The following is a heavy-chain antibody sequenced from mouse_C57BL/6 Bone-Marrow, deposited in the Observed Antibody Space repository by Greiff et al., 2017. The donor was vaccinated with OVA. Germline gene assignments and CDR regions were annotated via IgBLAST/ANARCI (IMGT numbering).Heavy chain of an antibody. CDR3: APLLRYFDV. D-gene: IGHD2-3*01. CDR2: IHPNSGST. V-gene: IGHV1-64*01. Sequence: QVHVKQPGAELVKPGASVKLSCKASGYTFTSYWMHWVKPRPGQGLEWIGMIHPNSGSTNYNEKFKSKATLTVDKSSSTAYMQLSSLTSEDSAVYYCAPLLRYFDVWGTGTTVTVSS. J-gene: IGHJ1*03. CDR1: GYTFTSYW.